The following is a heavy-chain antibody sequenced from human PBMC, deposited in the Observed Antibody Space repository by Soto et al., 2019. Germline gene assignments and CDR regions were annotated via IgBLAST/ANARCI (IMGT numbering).Heavy chain of an antibody. V-gene: IGHV3-7*01. CDR1: GFAFSNLW. J-gene: IGHJ4*02. Sequence: EVQLVESGGGLVQAGGSLRLSCAASGFAFSNLWMSWVRQSPARGLEWVANINQDGTVKVYLDSLKGRFIVSRDNAKNLLYLQMNSLRAEDTALYYCALDYGDWGRGTLVTVSS. CDR2: INQDGTVK. D-gene: IGHD3-16*01. CDR3: ALDYGD.